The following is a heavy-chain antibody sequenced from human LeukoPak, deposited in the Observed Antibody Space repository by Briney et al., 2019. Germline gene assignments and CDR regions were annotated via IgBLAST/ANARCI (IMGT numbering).Heavy chain of an antibody. V-gene: IGHV3-7*01. CDR2: IKQDGSEK. Sequence: GGSLRLSCAAPGFTFSSYWMSWVRQAPGKGLEWVANIKQDGSEKYYVDSVKGRFTISRDNAKNSLYLQMNSLRAEDTAVYYCARSERVFDYWGQGTLVTVSS. J-gene: IGHJ4*02. D-gene: IGHD6-25*01. CDR3: ARSERVFDY. CDR1: GFTFSSYW.